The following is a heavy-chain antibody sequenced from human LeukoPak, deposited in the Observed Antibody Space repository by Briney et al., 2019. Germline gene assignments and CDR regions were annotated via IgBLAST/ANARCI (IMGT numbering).Heavy chain of an antibody. CDR2: IGGNDGSI. D-gene: IGHD2-8*01. Sequence: PGGSLRLSCAASGFTFSSYSMNWVRQAPGKGLEWVSYIGGNDGSIYYADSVKGRFTISRDNAKNSLYLQMNSLRDEDTAVYYCARAGYCTNGVCSNFDYWGQGTLVTVSS. CDR3: ARAGYCTNGVCSNFDY. V-gene: IGHV3-48*02. CDR1: GFTFSSYS. J-gene: IGHJ4*02.